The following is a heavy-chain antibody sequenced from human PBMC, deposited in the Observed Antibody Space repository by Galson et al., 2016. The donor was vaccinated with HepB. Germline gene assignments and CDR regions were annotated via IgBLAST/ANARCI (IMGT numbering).Heavy chain of an antibody. CDR1: GFTFSSYS. CDR2: ISSSSSYI. D-gene: IGHD3-3*01. CDR3: ARGTRGASYDDFWSGYHPIGMDV. J-gene: IGHJ6*02. V-gene: IGHV3-21*01. Sequence: LRLSCAASGFTFSSYSMNWVRQAPGKGLEWVSSISSSSSYIYYADSVKGRFTISRDNAKNSLYLQMNSLRAEDTAVYYCARGTRGASYDDFWSGYHPIGMDVWGQGTTVTVSS.